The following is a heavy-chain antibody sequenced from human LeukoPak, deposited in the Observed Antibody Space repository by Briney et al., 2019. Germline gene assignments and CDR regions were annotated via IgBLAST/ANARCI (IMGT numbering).Heavy chain of an antibody. CDR1: GFTFSSYA. Sequence: GGSLRLSCAASGFTFSSYAMSWVRQAPGKGLEWVSAISGSGGSTYYADSVKGRFTISRDNSKNTLYLQMNSLRAEDTAVYYCAKSGDFWSGYYVDYWGQGTLVTVSS. CDR3: AKSGDFWSGYYVDY. D-gene: IGHD3-3*01. CDR2: ISGSGGST. V-gene: IGHV3-23*01. J-gene: IGHJ4*02.